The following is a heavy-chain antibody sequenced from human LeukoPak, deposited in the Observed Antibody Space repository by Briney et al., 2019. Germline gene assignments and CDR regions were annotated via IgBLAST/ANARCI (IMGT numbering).Heavy chain of an antibody. J-gene: IGHJ4*02. V-gene: IGHV4-61*01. CDR2: IYYSGST. D-gene: IGHD1-26*01. Sequence: PSETLSLTCTVSGGSVSSGSYYWSWIRQPPGKGLEWIGYIYYSGSTNYNPSLKSRVTISVDTSKNQFSLKLSSVTAADTAVYYCANNGGVGGATGYWGQGTLVTVSS. CDR1: GGSVSSGSYY. CDR3: ANNGGVGGATGY.